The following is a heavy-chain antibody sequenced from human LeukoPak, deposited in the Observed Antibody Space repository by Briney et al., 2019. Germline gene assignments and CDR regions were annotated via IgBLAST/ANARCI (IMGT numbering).Heavy chain of an antibody. V-gene: IGHV1-58*01. CDR3: AGLSQCSGGSCPDFDY. J-gene: IGHJ4*02. D-gene: IGHD2-15*01. CDR1: GFTFTSSA. CDR2: IVVGSGNT. Sequence: GASVKVSCKASGFTFTSSAVQWVRQARGQRLEWIGWIVVGSGNTNYAQKFQERVTITRDMSTSTAYMELSSLRSEDTAVYYCAGLSQCSGGSCPDFDYWGQGTLVTV.